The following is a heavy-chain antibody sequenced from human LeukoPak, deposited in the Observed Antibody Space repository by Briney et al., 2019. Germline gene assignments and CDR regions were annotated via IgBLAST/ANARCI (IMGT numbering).Heavy chain of an antibody. CDR1: GYSFSNYW. CDR2: IYPGDSDT. D-gene: IGHD6-13*01. Sequence: GDSLKISCQGSGYSFSNYWIGWVRQKSGKGLEWMGIIYPGDSDTRYSPSFQGQVTISADKSISTAYLQWSSLKGSDTAMYYCARAKAYSSSSYYFDYWGQGTLVTVSS. J-gene: IGHJ4*02. CDR3: ARAKAYSSSSYYFDY. V-gene: IGHV5-51*03.